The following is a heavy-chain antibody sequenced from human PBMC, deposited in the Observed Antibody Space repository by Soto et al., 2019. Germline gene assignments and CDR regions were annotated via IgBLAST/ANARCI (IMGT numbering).Heavy chain of an antibody. V-gene: IGHV4-59*08. CDR3: ARSPSTGYFDY. J-gene: IGHJ4*02. Sequence: QVQLQESGPGLVKPSETLSLTCTVSGGSISSDYWSWIRQPPGKGLEWIGYMYYSRSTNYNPSLKSRVTISVDTSKSQFSLMLSSVTAADTAVYYCARSPSTGYFDYWGQGTLVTVSS. CDR2: MYYSRST. CDR1: GGSISSDY.